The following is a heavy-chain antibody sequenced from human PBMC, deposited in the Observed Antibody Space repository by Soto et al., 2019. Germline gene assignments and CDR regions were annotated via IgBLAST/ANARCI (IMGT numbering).Heavy chain of an antibody. J-gene: IGHJ4*02. D-gene: IGHD6-19*01. CDR3: AAVAGTM. CDR1: GFTFSSYS. CDR2: ISSSSSYI. Sequence: EVQLVESGGGLVKPGGSLRLSCAASGFTFSSYSMNWVRQAPGKGLEWVSFISSSSSYIYYAESVKGRFTISRDNAKNSLYLQMNSLSAEDTGVYYCAAVAGTMWGQGTRVTVSS. V-gene: IGHV3-21*01.